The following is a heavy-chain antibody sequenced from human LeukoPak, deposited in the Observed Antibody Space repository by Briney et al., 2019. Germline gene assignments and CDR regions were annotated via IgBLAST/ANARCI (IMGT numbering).Heavy chain of an antibody. D-gene: IGHD2-15*01. Sequence: GASVKVSCKASGYTFTSYGISWVRQAPGQGLEWMGWISAYNGNTNYAQKLQGRVTMTRDTSISTAYMELSRLRSDDTAVYYCARVPHCSGGSCYSPNFDYWGQGTLVTVSS. CDR3: ARVPHCSGGSCYSPNFDY. CDR1: GYTFTSYG. J-gene: IGHJ4*02. V-gene: IGHV1-18*01. CDR2: ISAYNGNT.